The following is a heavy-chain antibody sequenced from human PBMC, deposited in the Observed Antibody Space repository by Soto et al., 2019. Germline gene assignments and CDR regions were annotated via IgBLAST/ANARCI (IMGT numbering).Heavy chain of an antibody. J-gene: IGHJ4*02. CDR3: AKGGAVYGLLTHDY. CDR2: ITGSSSNL. D-gene: IGHD3-9*01. CDR1: GFTFRDYA. V-gene: IGHV3-23*01. Sequence: EVQLLESGGGLEQPGGSLRLSCAASGFTFRDYAMSWVRQAPGKGLEWVTTITGSSSNLYYSDSVKGRFAISRDNSKHTLYLQMDSLTAEDTAVYYCAKGGAVYGLLTHDYWGQGTLVTVSS.